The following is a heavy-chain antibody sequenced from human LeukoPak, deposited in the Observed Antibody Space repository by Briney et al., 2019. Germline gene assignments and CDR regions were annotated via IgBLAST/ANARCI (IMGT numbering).Heavy chain of an antibody. CDR2: IYYSGST. V-gene: IGHV4-59*01. D-gene: IGHD2-2*02. CDR3: ARGNTALGY. CDR1: GGSFSGYY. Sequence: SETLSLTCAVYGGSFSGYYWSWIRQPPGKGQEWIGYIYYSGSTNYNPSLKSRVTISVDTSKNQFSLKLSSVTTADTAVYYCARGNTALGYWGQGTLVTVSS. J-gene: IGHJ4*02.